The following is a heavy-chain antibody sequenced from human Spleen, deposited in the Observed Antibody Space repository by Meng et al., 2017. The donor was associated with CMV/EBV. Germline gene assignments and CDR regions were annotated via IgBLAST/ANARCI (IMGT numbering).Heavy chain of an antibody. V-gene: IGHV3-23*01. CDR3: ARDSLRLDV. J-gene: IGHJ6*02. CDR1: GFTFSNYA. CDR2: ISGST. Sequence: GGSLRLSCVASGFTFSNYAMAWVRQVPGKGLDWVSGISGSTYYADSVKGRFTISRDNAKKSLYLQMNSLRGEDTAVYYCARDSLRLDVWGQGTTVTVSS. D-gene: IGHD3-16*01.